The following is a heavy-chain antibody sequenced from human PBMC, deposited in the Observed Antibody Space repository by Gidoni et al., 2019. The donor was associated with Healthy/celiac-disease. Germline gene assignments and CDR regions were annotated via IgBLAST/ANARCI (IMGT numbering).Heavy chain of an antibody. Sequence: QLQLQESGPGLVKPSETLSLTCTVSGGSISSSSYYWGWIRQPPGKGLEWIGSIYYSGSTYYNPSLKSRVTISVDTSKNQFSLKLSSVTAADTAVYYCARPGIAVAEARGVNFDYWGQGTLVTVSS. CDR3: ARPGIAVAEARGVNFDY. J-gene: IGHJ4*02. V-gene: IGHV4-39*01. D-gene: IGHD6-19*01. CDR1: GGSISSSSYY. CDR2: IYYSGST.